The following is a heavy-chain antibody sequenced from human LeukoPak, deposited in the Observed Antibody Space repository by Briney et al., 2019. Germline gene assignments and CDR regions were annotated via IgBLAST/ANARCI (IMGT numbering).Heavy chain of an antibody. CDR3: ARAVPGFDY. V-gene: IGHV3-21*06. Sequence: GGSLRLSCVGTGFTFSDFTINWVRQTPGKGLEWVSCISSSSSTYIYYADSVKARFTISRDNAKNSVYLEMNSLRAEDTAVYYCARAVPGFDYWGQGILVTVSS. CDR1: GFTFSDFT. CDR2: ISSSSSTYI. J-gene: IGHJ4*02.